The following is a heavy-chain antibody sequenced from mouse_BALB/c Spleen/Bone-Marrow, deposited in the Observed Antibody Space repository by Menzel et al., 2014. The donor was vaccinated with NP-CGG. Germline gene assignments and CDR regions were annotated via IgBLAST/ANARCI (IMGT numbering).Heavy chain of an antibody. CDR3: ARLGYYGGFAY. V-gene: IGHV4-1*02. J-gene: IGHJ3*01. CDR1: GFDFSRYW. Sequence: VQLQQSGGGLVQPGGSLKLSCAASGFDFSRYWMSWVRRAPGKGLEWIGEINPDSSTINHTPSLKDKFIISRDNAKNTLYLQMSKVRSEDTALYYCARLGYYGGFAYWGQGTLVTVSA. CDR2: INPDSSTI. D-gene: IGHD2-3*01.